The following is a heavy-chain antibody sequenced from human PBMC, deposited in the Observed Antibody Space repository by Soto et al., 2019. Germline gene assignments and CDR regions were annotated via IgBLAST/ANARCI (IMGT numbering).Heavy chain of an antibody. J-gene: IGHJ6*02. CDR2: IIPIFGTA. D-gene: IGHD5-18*01. V-gene: IGHV1-69*13. CDR1: GGTFSSYA. CDR3: ARDHQPSGYSYGYYYYYGMDV. Sequence: GASVKVSCKASGGTFSSYAISWVRQAPGQGLEWMGGIIPIFGTANYAQKFQGRVTITADESTSTAYMELSSLRSEDTAVYYCARDHQPSGYSYGYYYYYGMDVWSQGTTVTVSS.